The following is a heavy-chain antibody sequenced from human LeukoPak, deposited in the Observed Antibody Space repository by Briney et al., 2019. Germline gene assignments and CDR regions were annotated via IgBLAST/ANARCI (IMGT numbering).Heavy chain of an antibody. CDR1: GYTFTGYH. CDR3: ARDHAAYYYGSGNYRGLDV. V-gene: IGHV1-2*02. CDR2: INPNSGGT. Sequence: GASVKVSCKASGYTFTGYHMHWVRQPAGQGLEWMGWINPNSGGTNEAQNFQGRVTMARDTSISTAYMELGKLKSDDTAVYYSARDHAAYYYGSGNYRGLDVWGEGTTVTVSA. D-gene: IGHD3-10*01. J-gene: IGHJ6*04.